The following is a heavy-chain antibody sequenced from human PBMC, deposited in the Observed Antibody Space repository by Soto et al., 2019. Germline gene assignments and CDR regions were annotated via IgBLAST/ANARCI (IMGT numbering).Heavy chain of an antibody. CDR3: VRGSGAKLSSS. CDR1: GGTFSSYR. V-gene: IGHV1-69*01. J-gene: IGHJ4*02. D-gene: IGHD6-13*01. Sequence: QVQLVQSGAEVKKPGSSVKVSCKASGGTFSSYRINWVRQAPGQGLEWVGGIVPIYRTADYAQKFQGRVTITADESARTSYMELRSLKSQDTAVYHCVRGSGAKLSSSWGQGTLVTVSS. CDR2: IVPIYRTA.